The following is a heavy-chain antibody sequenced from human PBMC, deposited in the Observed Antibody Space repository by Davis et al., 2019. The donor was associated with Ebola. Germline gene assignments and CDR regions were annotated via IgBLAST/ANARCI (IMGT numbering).Heavy chain of an antibody. D-gene: IGHD3-16*01. V-gene: IGHV3-33*01. J-gene: IGHJ6*02. Sequence: GESLKISCAASGFTFSSYGMHWVRQAPGKGLEWVQVIWDDGSKKYYADSVKGRFTISRDNSKNTLYLQMNSLRGEDTAVYYCTREMFGTEDVWGQGTTVTVSS. CDR2: IWDDGSKK. CDR3: TREMFGTEDV. CDR1: GFTFSSYG.